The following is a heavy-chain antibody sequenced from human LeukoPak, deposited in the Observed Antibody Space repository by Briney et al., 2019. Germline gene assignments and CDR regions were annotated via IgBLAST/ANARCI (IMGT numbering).Heavy chain of an antibody. D-gene: IGHD3-10*01. Sequence: SETLSLTCAVSGYSISSGYYWGWIRQPPGKGLEWIGSIYHSGSTYYNPSLKSRVTISVDTSKNQFSLKLSSVTAADTAVYYCARGPGYYGSGSYYKHWGQGTLVTVSS. CDR3: ARGPGYYGSGSYYKH. CDR2: IYHSGST. V-gene: IGHV4-38-2*01. J-gene: IGHJ4*02. CDR1: GYSISSGYY.